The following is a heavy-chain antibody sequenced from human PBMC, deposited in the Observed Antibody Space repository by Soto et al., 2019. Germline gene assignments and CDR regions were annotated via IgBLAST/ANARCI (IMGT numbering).Heavy chain of an antibody. V-gene: IGHV3-23*01. CDR2: TGAGGRSA. D-gene: IGHD1-1*01. Sequence: EVQLLESGGGLVQPGGSLRLSCAASGFTFSTYAMSWVRQAPGKGLGWVSTTGAGGRSAFYADSVKGRFTISRDNSKNALYLQMNSLRAEDTAVYYCAKAPTGATYFDSRGQGTLVTVSS. CDR1: GFTFSTYA. CDR3: AKAPTGATYFDS. J-gene: IGHJ4*02.